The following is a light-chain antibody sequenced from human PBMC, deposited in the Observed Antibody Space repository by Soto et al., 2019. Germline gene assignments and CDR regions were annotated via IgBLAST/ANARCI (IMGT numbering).Light chain of an antibody. CDR1: QSVSGY. V-gene: IGKV3-11*01. Sequence: EIVLTQSPATPSLSPGERATLSCRASQSVSGYLARYQQKPGQAPRLLMYDASNRATGIPARFSGSGSGTDFTLTISSLEPEDFAVYYCQQRSNWPSTFGGGTKVEIK. CDR3: QQRSNWPST. J-gene: IGKJ4*01. CDR2: DAS.